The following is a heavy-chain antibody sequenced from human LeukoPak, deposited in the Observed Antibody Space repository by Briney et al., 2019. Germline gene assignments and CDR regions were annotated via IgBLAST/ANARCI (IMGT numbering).Heavy chain of an antibody. Sequence: SETLSLTCTVSGGSISSYYWSWIRQPPGKGLEWIGYIYYSGSTNYNPSLKSRVTISVDTSKNQFSLKLSSVTAADTAVYYCARLRYGGYDALDYWGQGTLVTVSS. CDR1: GGSISSYY. J-gene: IGHJ4*02. D-gene: IGHD5-12*01. CDR3: ARLRYGGYDALDY. V-gene: IGHV4-59*08. CDR2: IYYSGST.